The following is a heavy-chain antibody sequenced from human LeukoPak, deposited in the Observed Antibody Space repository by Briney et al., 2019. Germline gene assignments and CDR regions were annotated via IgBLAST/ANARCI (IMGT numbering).Heavy chain of an antibody. CDR1: GGSISSGGYY. V-gene: IGHV4-31*03. CDR3: ARALKHKRGYSGYDPDY. D-gene: IGHD5-12*01. J-gene: IGHJ4*02. Sequence: TSSVTLSLTCTVSGGSISSGGYYWSWIRQHPGKGLEWIGYIYYSGSTYYNPSLKSRVTISVDTSKNQFSLKLSSVTAADTAVYYCARALKHKRGYSGYDPDYWGQGTLVTVSS. CDR2: IYYSGST.